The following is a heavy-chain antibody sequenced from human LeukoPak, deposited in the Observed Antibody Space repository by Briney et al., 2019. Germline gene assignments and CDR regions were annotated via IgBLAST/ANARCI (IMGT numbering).Heavy chain of an antibody. Sequence: GGSLRLSCAASGFTFSSYGMHWVRQAPGKGLEWVAVISYDGSNKYYADSVKGRFTISRDNSKNTLYLQMNSLRAEDTAVYYCAKELRWQNNWFDPWGQGTLVTVSS. V-gene: IGHV3-30*18. J-gene: IGHJ5*02. D-gene: IGHD4-23*01. CDR2: ISYDGSNK. CDR3: AKELRWQNNWFDP. CDR1: GFTFSSYG.